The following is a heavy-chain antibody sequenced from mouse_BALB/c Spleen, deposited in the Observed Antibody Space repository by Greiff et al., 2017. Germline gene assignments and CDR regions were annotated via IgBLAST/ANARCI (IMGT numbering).Heavy chain of an antibody. J-gene: IGHJ4*01. CDR1: GYTFTSYW. CDR3: AYDYDVRYAMDY. V-gene: IGHV1-87*01. D-gene: IGHD2-4*01. CDR2: IYPGDGDT. Sequence: VQLQQSGAELARPGASVKLSCKASGYTFTSYWMQWVKQRPGQGLEWIGAIYPGDGDTRYTQKFKGKATLTADKSSSTAYMQLSSLASEDSAVYYCAYDYDVRYAMDYWGQGTSVTVSS.